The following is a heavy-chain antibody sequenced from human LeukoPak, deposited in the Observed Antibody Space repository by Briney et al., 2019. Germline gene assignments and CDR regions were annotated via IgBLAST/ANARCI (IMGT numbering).Heavy chain of an antibody. CDR2: IYYSGST. CDR1: GGSISSYY. J-gene: IGHJ5*02. V-gene: IGHV4-59*01. Sequence: SETLSLTCTVSGGSISSYYWSWIRQPPGKGLEWTGYIYYSGSTNYNPSLKSRVTISVDTSKNQFSLKLSSVTAADTAVYYCARAPDIVGWFDPWGQGTLVTVSS. CDR3: ARAPDIVGWFDP. D-gene: IGHD2-15*01.